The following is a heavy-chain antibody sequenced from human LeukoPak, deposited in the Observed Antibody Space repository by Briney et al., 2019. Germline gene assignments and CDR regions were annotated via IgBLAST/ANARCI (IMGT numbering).Heavy chain of an antibody. CDR1: GFIFSNYG. V-gene: IGHV3-33*01. D-gene: IGHD6-13*01. J-gene: IGHJ4*02. CDR2: IWYDGSNK. Sequence: GGSLRLSCAASGFIFSNYGMHWVRQAPGKGLEWVAVIWYDGSNKYYADSGKGRFTISRDNSKNTLYLQMNSLRAEDTAVYYCPSAFLSWSAADYWGQRTLVTVSS. CDR3: PSAFLSWSAADY.